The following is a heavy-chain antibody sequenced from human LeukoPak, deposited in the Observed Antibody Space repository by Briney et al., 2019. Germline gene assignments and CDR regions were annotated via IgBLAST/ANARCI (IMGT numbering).Heavy chain of an antibody. Sequence: PSGTLSLTCAVSGGSISSSNWWSWVRQPPGKGLEWIGEIYHSGSTNYSPSLKSRVTISIDMSKSQFSLKLSSVTAADTAVYYCARTHYRFGCWWFDPWGQGTLVTVSS. J-gene: IGHJ5*02. CDR2: IYHSGST. CDR1: GGSISSSNW. V-gene: IGHV4-4*02. D-gene: IGHD3-16*01. CDR3: ARTHYRFGCWWFDP.